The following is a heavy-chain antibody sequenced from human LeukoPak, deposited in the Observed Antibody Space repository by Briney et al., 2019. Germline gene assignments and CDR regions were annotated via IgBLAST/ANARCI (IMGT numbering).Heavy chain of an antibody. V-gene: IGHV4-59*01. J-gene: IGHJ4*02. CDR3: ARRPRNDILTGTPFDY. CDR1: GGSISSYY. Sequence: SETLSLTCTVSGGSISSYYWSWIRQPTGKGLEWIGYIYYSGSTDSNPSLKSRVTISVDTSKNQFSLKLRSVTAADTAVYYCARRPRNDILTGTPFDYWGQGILVTVSS. CDR2: IYYSGST. D-gene: IGHD3-9*01.